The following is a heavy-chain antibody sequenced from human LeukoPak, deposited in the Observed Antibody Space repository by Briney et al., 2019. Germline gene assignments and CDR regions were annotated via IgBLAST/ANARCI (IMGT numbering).Heavy chain of an antibody. D-gene: IGHD4-17*01. J-gene: IGHJ4*02. CDR2: IYYSGIT. CDR3: ARGGPPTVTRFDF. CDR1: GGSISSYY. Sequence: SETLSLTCTVSGGSISSYYWSWIRQPPGKGLEWIGYIYYSGITNYNPSLKSRVTISVDTSKNQFSLKLRSVTTADTAIYYCARGGPPTVTRFDFWGQGTLVTVS. V-gene: IGHV4-59*01.